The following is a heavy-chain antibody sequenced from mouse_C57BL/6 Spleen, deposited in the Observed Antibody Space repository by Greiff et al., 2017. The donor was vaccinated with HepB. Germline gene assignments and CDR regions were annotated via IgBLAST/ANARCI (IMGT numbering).Heavy chain of an antibody. CDR3: ARRAATVVAYYFDY. D-gene: IGHD1-1*01. V-gene: IGHV1-59*01. CDR2: IDPSDSYT. CDR1: GYTFTSYW. J-gene: IGHJ2*01. Sequence: QVQLQQPGAELVRPGTSVKLSCKASGYTFTSYWMHWVKQRPGQGLEWIGVIDPSDSYTNYNQKFKGKATLTVDTSSSTAYMQLSILTSEDSAVYYCARRAATVVAYYFDYGGQGTTLTVSS.